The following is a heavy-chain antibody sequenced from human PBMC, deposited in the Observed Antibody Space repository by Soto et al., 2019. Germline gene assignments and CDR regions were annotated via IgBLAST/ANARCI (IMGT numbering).Heavy chain of an antibody. CDR2: IYHSGGT. Sequence: PSETLSLTCAVSGASITSNNWWTWVRQPPGKGLEWIGEIYHSGGTNYNPSLKGRVTMSMDISKNQFSLKLTSVTAADTATYFCARDGHDVLAPTTMGYDLWGQGTLVTVSS. D-gene: IGHD2-8*01. V-gene: IGHV4-4*02. CDR1: GASITSNNW. J-gene: IGHJ4*02. CDR3: ARDGHDVLAPTTMGYDL.